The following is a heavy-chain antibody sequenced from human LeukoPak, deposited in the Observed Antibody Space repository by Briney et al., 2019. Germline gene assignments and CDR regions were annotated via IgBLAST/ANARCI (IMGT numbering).Heavy chain of an antibody. Sequence: GGSLRLSCAASGXSFSSYEMNWVRQAPGKGLEWVGYITSSGSTIYYADSVKGRFTISRDNAKNSLNLQMNSLRGEDTAVYYCSRTPYSSGWYFDYWGHGTLVTVSS. CDR3: SRTPYSSGWYFDY. D-gene: IGHD6-19*01. CDR2: ITSSGSTI. J-gene: IGHJ4*01. CDR1: GXSFSSYE. V-gene: IGHV3-48*03.